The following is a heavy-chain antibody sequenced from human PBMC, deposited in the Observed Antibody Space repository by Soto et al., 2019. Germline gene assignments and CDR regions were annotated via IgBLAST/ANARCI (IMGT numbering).Heavy chain of an antibody. CDR3: TRGVSGHYPNTLDY. V-gene: IGHV3-66*01. J-gene: IGHJ4*02. Sequence: EVQLVEYGGDLVQPGGSLRLSCAVSGFTVSDNYMTWVRQAPGKGLEWVSVIYSGGDTYYADSVKARFTISRDNSKNTVYLQMNSLRVEDTAIYYCTRGVSGHYPNTLDYWGQGTLVTVSS. CDR1: GFTVSDNY. D-gene: IGHD4-17*01. CDR2: IYSGGDT.